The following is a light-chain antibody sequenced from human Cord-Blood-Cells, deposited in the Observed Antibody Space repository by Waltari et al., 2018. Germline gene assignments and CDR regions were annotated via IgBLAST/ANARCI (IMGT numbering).Light chain of an antibody. J-gene: IGLJ2*01. CDR1: NIGSKS. CDR3: QVWDSSSDHVV. CDR2: YDS. Sequence: SYVLTQPPSVSVAPGKTARITCGRNNIGSKSVHWYQQKPGQAPVLVIYYDSDRPSGIPERFSGSNSGNTATLTISRVEAGDEADYYCQVWDSSSDHVVFGGGTKLTVL. V-gene: IGLV3-21*04.